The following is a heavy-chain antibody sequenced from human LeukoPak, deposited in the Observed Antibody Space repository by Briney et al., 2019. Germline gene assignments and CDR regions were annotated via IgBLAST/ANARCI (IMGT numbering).Heavy chain of an antibody. D-gene: IGHD3-3*01. CDR1: GGSFSGYY. CDR3: ARGSANDFWSGYRDEPFDY. Sequence: PSETLSLTCAVYGGSFSGYYWSWIRQPPGKGLEWIGEIYHSGSTNYNPSLKSRVTISVDTSKNQFSLKLSSVTAADTAVYYCARGSANDFWSGYRDEPFDYWGQGTLATVSS. CDR2: IYHSGST. V-gene: IGHV4-34*01. J-gene: IGHJ4*02.